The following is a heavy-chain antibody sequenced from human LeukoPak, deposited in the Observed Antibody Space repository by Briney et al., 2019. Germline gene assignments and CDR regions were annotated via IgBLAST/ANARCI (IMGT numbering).Heavy chain of an antibody. D-gene: IGHD1-26*01. CDR3: AKDRSDAFDI. CDR1: GFTFSSYG. J-gene: IGHJ3*02. Sequence: GRSLRLSCAASGFTFSSYGMHWVRQAPGKGLEWVAVISYDGSNKYYPDSVKGRFTISRDNSKNTLYLQMNSLRAEDTAVYYCAKDRSDAFDIWGQGTMVTVSS. V-gene: IGHV3-30*18. CDR2: ISYDGSNK.